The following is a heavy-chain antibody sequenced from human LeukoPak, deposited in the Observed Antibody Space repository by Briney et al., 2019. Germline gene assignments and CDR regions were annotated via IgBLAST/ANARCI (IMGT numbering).Heavy chain of an antibody. J-gene: IGHJ3*02. D-gene: IGHD3-22*01. V-gene: IGHV3-53*01. CDR3: AKKGSWGIVVPDI. Sequence: GGSLRLSCAASGFTVSSNSMSWVRQAPGKGLEWVSVIYSGGRTYYADSVKGRFTISRDNSKNTLYLQMNSLRAEDTAVYYCAKKGSWGIVVPDIWGQGTMVTVSS. CDR2: IYSGGRT. CDR1: GFTVSSNS.